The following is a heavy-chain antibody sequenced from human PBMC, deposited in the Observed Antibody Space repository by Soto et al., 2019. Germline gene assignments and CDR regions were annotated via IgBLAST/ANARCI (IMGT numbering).Heavy chain of an antibody. CDR1: GGSISSSSYY. V-gene: IGHV4-39*01. CDR3: ARHHGRGGWYFDDY. CDR2: IYYSGST. Sequence: PSETLSLTCTVSGGSISSSSYYWGWIRQPPGKGLEWIGSIYYSGSTYYNPSLKSRVTISVDTSKNQFSLKLSSVTAADTAVYYCARHHGRGGWYFDDYWGQGTLVTVSS. D-gene: IGHD6-19*01. J-gene: IGHJ4*02.